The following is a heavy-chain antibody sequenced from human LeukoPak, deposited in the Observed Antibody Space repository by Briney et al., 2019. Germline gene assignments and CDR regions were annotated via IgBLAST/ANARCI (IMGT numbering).Heavy chain of an antibody. V-gene: IGHV3-48*01. Sequence: GGSLRLSCAASGFTFSSYSMNWVRQAPAKGLEWDPYISSSSSTIYYADSVKGRFTISRDNAKNPLYLQMNSLRAEDTAVYYCARGRGRFLEWLSDAFDIWGQGTMVTVSS. D-gene: IGHD3-3*01. J-gene: IGHJ3*02. CDR3: ARGRGRFLEWLSDAFDI. CDR2: ISSSSSTI. CDR1: GFTFSSYS.